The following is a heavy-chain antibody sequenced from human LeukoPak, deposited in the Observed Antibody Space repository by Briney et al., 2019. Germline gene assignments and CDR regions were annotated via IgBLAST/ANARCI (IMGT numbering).Heavy chain of an antibody. CDR3: AKGGPNASSGFRLDP. CDR1: GGSISSYY. Sequence: PSETLSLTCTVSGGSISSYYWSWIGQPPGKGLDCLGFIYHPGTTKHNPSLKSRVTMSVDRPKNQFSLTLKSVTAADTAVYYCAKGGPNASSGFRLDPWGQGTLVIVSS. V-gene: IGHV4-59*01. J-gene: IGHJ5*02. CDR2: IYHPGTT. D-gene: IGHD3-22*01.